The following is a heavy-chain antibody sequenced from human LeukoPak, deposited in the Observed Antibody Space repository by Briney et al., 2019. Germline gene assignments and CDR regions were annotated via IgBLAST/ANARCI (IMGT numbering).Heavy chain of an antibody. Sequence: ESGPTLVNPTQTLTLTCTFSGFSLNSSGVGVGWIRQSPGKALEWLALIYWNDDERYSPSLKSRLTITKDISKNQVVLTMTNMDAVDTGTYYCSHPYITGTIGAFDIWGQGTVVTVSS. V-gene: IGHV2-5*01. CDR1: GFSLNSSGVG. J-gene: IGHJ3*02. CDR3: SHPYITGTIGAFDI. D-gene: IGHD1-7*01. CDR2: IYWNDDE.